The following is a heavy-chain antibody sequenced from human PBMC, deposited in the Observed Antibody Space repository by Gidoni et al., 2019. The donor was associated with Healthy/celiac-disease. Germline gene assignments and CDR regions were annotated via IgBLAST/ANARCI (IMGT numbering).Heavy chain of an antibody. V-gene: IGHV4-59*01. CDR3: ARGGYIAVAASYYGMDV. J-gene: IGHJ6*02. CDR1: GGSISSYY. Sequence: QVQLQESGPGLVKPSETLSLTCTVSGGSISSYYWSWIRQPPGKGREWIGYIYYSGRTHYNPSLKSRVTISVDTSKNQFSLKLSSVTAADTAVYYCARGGYIAVAASYYGMDVWGQGTTVTVSS. CDR2: IYYSGRT. D-gene: IGHD6-19*01.